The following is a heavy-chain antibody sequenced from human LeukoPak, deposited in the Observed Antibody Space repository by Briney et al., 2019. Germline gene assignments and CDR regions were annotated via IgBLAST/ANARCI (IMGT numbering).Heavy chain of an antibody. Sequence: PGGSLRLSCAGSGFTFSRFAFSWVRQAPGKGLEWVSYISSSSKTIYYADSVKGRFTISRDNAKNSLYLQMNSLRDEDSAVYYCARDQGIFDYWGQGTLVTVSS. CDR2: ISSSSKTI. CDR1: GFTFSRFA. V-gene: IGHV3-48*02. J-gene: IGHJ4*02. CDR3: ARDQGIFDY.